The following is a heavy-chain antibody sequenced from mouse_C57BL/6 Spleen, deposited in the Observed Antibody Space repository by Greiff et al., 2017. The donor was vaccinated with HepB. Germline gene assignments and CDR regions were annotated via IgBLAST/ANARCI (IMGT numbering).Heavy chain of an antibody. J-gene: IGHJ4*01. D-gene: IGHD1-1*01. CDR1: GYTFTDYN. V-gene: IGHV1-18*01. CDR2: INPNNGGT. Sequence: VQLKESGPELVKPGASVKIPCKASGYTFTDYNMDWVKQSHGKSLEWIGDINPNNGGTIYNQKFKGKATLTVDKSSSTAYMELRSLTSEDTAVYYCARRYYYGSTPYYYAMDYWGQGTSVTVSS. CDR3: ARRYYYGSTPYYYAMDY.